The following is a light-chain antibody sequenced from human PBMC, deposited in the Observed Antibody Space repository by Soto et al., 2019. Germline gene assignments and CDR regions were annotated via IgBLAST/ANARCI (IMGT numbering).Light chain of an antibody. CDR1: QSISVW. CDR2: KAS. V-gene: IGKV1-5*03. J-gene: IGKJ1*01. CDR3: QQYNSYSPT. Sequence: DIQMTQSPSTLSASVGDRVTITCRASQSISVWLAWYQQKAGKAPNLLIYKASRLESGVPSRFSGSGSETECTLTISGLQPGDAATYDCQQYNSYSPTFGQGTKVEVK.